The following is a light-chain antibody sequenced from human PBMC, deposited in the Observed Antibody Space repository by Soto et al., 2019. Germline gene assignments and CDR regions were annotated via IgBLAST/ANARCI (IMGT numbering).Light chain of an antibody. J-gene: IGLJ1*01. V-gene: IGLV2-14*01. CDR3: SSYTSSSSHYV. CDR1: SSDVGGYKY. CDR2: EVS. Sequence: QSVLTQPASVSGSPGQSIAISCTGTSSDVGGYKYVSWYQQHPGKVPKLMIYEVSTRPSGVSNRFSGSKSGNTASLTISGLQAEDEADYYCSSYTSSSSHYVFGTGTKVTGL.